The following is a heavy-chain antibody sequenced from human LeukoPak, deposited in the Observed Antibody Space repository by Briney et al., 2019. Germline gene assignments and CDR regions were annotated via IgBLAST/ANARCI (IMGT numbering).Heavy chain of an antibody. CDR2: IRSQADSYAT. V-gene: IGHV3-73*01. CDR3: ASFPSGSYSAY. Sequence: GGSLRLSCAASGFSFSGSGMHWVRQASGKGLEWVGHIRSQADSYATVYGASVKGRFTITRDDSENTAYLQTDSLKTEDTAVYYCASFPSGSYSAYWGQGTLVTVSS. J-gene: IGHJ4*02. CDR1: GFSFSGSG. D-gene: IGHD1-26*01.